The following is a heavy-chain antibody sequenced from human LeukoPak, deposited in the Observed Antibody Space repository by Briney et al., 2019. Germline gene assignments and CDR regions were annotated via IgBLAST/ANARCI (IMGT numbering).Heavy chain of an antibody. CDR1: GGTFSSYA. V-gene: IGHV1-69*13. D-gene: IGHD3-3*01. CDR2: IIPIFGTA. Sequence: SVKVSCKASGGTFSSYAISWVRQAPEQGLEWMGGIIPIFGTANYAQKFQGRVTITADESTSTAYMELSSLRSEDTAVYYCARKTLRFLDPFDYWGQGTLVTVSS. CDR3: ARKTLRFLDPFDY. J-gene: IGHJ4*02.